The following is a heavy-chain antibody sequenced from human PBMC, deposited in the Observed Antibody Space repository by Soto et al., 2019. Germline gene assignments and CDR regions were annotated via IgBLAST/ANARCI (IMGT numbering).Heavy chain of an antibody. CDR2: IIPIFGTA. Sequence: SVKVSCKASGCTFSRYAISCVRQAPGQVLEWMGGIIPIFGTANYAQKFQGRVTITADKSTSTAYMELSSLRSEDTAVYYCARGRITMIVVALDAFDIWGQGTMVTVSS. V-gene: IGHV1-69*06. J-gene: IGHJ3*02. CDR1: GCTFSRYA. D-gene: IGHD3-22*01. CDR3: ARGRITMIVVALDAFDI.